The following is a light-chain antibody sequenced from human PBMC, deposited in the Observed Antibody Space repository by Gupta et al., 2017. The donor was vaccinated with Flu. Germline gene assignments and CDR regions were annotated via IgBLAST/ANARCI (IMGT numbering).Light chain of an antibody. J-gene: IGKJ2*01. Sequence: EIVMTQSPATLSVSPGERATLSCRASQSVGTKLAWYQQKPGQAPRLLIYGASTRATGVPARFSGSGSGTEFTLIISSLQSEDFAIYYCQQYNNGPPTYTFGQGTKLEIK. CDR3: QQYNNGPPTYT. V-gene: IGKV3D-15*01. CDR2: GAS. CDR1: QSVGTK.